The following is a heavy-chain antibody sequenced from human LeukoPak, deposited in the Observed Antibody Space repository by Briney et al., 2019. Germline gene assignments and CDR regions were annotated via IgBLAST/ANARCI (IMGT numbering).Heavy chain of an antibody. CDR2: ISYSGST. Sequence: SETLSLTCTVSGGSISSYHWSWIRQPPGKGLEWVAYISYSGSTNYNPSLKSRVTTSVDMSKKQFSLKLNSVTAADTAVYYCASQTKGGWLQPFDYWGQGTLVTVSS. CDR3: ASQTKGGWLQPFDY. D-gene: IGHD5-24*01. CDR1: GGSISSYH. J-gene: IGHJ4*02. V-gene: IGHV4-59*08.